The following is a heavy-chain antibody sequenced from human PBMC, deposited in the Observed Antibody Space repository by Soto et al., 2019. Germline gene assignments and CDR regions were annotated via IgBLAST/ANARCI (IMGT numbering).Heavy chain of an antibody. CDR3: AKRSSSSTFDY. CDR2: ISGSDDST. V-gene: IGHV3-23*01. J-gene: IGHJ4*02. Sequence: GGSLRLSCAASGFTFSSYAMSWVRQAPGKGLEWVSVISGSDDSTYYADSVKGRFTISRDNSKNTLYLQMNSLRAGDTAVYYCAKRSSSSTFDYWGQGTLVTVSS. CDR1: GFTFSSYA. D-gene: IGHD6-6*01.